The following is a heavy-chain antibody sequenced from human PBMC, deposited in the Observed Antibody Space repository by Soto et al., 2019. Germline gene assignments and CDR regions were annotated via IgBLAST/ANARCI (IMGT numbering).Heavy chain of an antibody. D-gene: IGHD6-19*01. CDR2: ISWNGESI. CDR1: GFSFGDYA. J-gene: IGHJ4*02. V-gene: IGHV3-9*01. Sequence: EVQLVESGGGLVQPGRSLRLSCAASGFSFGDYAMQWVRQVPGKGLEWVSSISWNGESIGYADSVKGRFTISRDNGKTSVYLQMNSLRGEDTALYYCAKDVGSSGWYDGFDSWGQGTLVTVS. CDR3: AKDVGSSGWYDGFDS.